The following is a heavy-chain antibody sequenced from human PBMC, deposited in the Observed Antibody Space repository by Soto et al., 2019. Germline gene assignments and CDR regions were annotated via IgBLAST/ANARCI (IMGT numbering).Heavy chain of an antibody. V-gene: IGHV4-59*01. CDR3: ARLNGYCVGTSCHGYYGMDF. Sequence: SETLSLTCTVSGGSISSFYWSWIRQPPGKGLEYIGYIYYSGSGNYNPSLKSRVTISVDTSKNQISLKLRSVTAADTAVYYCARLNGYCVGTSCHGYYGMDFWGQGTLVTVSS. CDR1: GGSISSFY. J-gene: IGHJ6*02. CDR2: IYYSGSG. D-gene: IGHD2-2*03.